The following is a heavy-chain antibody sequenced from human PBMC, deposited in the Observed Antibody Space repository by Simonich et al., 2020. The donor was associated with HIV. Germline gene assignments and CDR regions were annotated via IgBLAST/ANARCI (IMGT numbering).Heavy chain of an antibody. CDR1: GFTFSSYW. CDR2: IYYSGST. D-gene: IGHD3-22*01. V-gene: IGHV4-59*06. Sequence: VQLVESGGGLVQPGGSLRLSCAASGFTFSSYWMSWVRQAPGKGLEWIGYIYYSGSTYYNPSLKSLVTISVDTSKNQFSLKLSSVTAADTAVYYCARSGEGMNYDSSGYYYENEAFDIWGQGTMVTVSS. J-gene: IGHJ3*02. CDR3: ARSGEGMNYDSSGYYYENEAFDI.